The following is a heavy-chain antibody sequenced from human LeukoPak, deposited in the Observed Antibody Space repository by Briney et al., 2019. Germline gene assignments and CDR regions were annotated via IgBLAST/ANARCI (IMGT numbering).Heavy chain of an antibody. V-gene: IGHV3-9*01. J-gene: IGHJ4*02. CDR3: AKDLYSSSWYYFDY. Sequence: GGSLGLSCAASGFTFDDYAMHWVRQAPGKGLEWVSGISWNSGSIGYADSVKGRFTISRDNAKNSLYLQMNSLRAEDTALYYCAKDLYSSSWYYFDYWGQGTLVTVSS. D-gene: IGHD6-13*01. CDR2: ISWNSGSI. CDR1: GFTFDDYA.